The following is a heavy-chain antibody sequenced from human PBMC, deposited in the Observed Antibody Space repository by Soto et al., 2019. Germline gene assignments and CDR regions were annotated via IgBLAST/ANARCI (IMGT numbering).Heavy chain of an antibody. J-gene: IGHJ6*02. CDR3: ARGSRNCSSTSCYLLFLNYYYYGMDV. CDR1: GYTFTGYY. D-gene: IGHD2-2*01. V-gene: IGHV1-2*02. CDR2: INPNSGGT. Sequence: ASVKVSCKASGYTFTGYYMHWVRQAPGQGLEWMGWINPNSGGTNYAQKFQGRVTMTRDTSISTAYMELSRLRSDDTAVYYCARGSRNCSSTSCYLLFLNYYYYGMDVWGQGTTVTVSS.